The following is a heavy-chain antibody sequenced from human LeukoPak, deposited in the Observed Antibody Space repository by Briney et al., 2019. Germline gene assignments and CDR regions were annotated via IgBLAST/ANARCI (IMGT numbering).Heavy chain of an antibody. V-gene: IGHV3-15*01. CDR1: GFTFSNAW. CDR3: TTGGTLVCGILGWFDP. Sequence: PGGSLRLSCAASGFTFSNAWMSWVRQAPGKGLEWVGRIKSETDGATTDYAAPVKGRFTISRDDSKNTLYLQMNSLKTEDTAVYYCTTGGTLVCGILGWFDPWGQGTLVTVSS. J-gene: IGHJ5*02. D-gene: IGHD2-8*01. CDR2: IKSETDGATT.